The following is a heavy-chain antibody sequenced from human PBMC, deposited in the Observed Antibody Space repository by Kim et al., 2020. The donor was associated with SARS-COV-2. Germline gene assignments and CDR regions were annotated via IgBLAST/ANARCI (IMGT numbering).Heavy chain of an antibody. J-gene: IGHJ4*02. Sequence: SETMSLTCTVSGGSISSSSYYWGWIRQPPGKGLEWIGSIYYSGSTYYNPSLKSRVTISVDTSKNQFSLKLSSVTAADTAVYYCASPTTVTRGGFDYWGQGTLVTVSS. CDR1: GGSISSSSYY. CDR3: ASPTTVTRGGFDY. V-gene: IGHV4-39*01. D-gene: IGHD4-17*01. CDR2: IYYSGST.